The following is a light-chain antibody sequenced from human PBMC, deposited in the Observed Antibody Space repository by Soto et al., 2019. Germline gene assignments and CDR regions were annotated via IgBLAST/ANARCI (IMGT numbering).Light chain of an antibody. V-gene: IGKV3-11*01. CDR1: QSVSSY. CDR2: DAS. CDR3: QQHSNWPPIT. J-gene: IGKJ5*01. Sequence: EIVLTQSPATLSLSPGARATLSCRASQSVSSYLAWYQQKPGQAPRLLIYDASDRATGIPGRFSGSGSGTDFTLTISSIEPADFAVYYCQQHSNWPPITFGQGTRLEIK.